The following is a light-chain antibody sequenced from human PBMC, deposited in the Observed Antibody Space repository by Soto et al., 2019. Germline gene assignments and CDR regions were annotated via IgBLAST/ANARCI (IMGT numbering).Light chain of an antibody. CDR3: QQYGSSLLT. J-gene: IGKJ4*01. Sequence: DIVLTQSPGTLSLSPGERATLSCRASQSVSSSYLAWYQQKPGQAPRLLIYGASSRATGIPYRFSGSGSGTDFTLTISRLEPEDFAVYYCQQYGSSLLTFGGGTKVEIK. V-gene: IGKV3-20*01. CDR1: QSVSSSY. CDR2: GAS.